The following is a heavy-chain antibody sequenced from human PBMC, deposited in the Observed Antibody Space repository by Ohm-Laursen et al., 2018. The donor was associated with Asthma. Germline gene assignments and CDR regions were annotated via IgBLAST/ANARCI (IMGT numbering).Heavy chain of an antibody. J-gene: IGHJ2*01. V-gene: IGHV3-30-3*01. Sequence: SLRLSCSASGFTFRSYAMHWVRQAPGKGLEWVAVMSYDGSLKYYADSVNGRFTVSRDDSKNTLYLQMNSLRPDDTAVYYCARGRRSYWYFDLWGRGTLVTVSS. CDR1: GFTFRSYA. D-gene: IGHD1-14*01. CDR3: ARGRRSYWYFDL. CDR2: MSYDGSLK.